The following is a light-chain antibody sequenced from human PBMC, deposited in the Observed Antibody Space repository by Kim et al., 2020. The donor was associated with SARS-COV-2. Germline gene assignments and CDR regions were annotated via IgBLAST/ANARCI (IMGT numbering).Light chain of an antibody. CDR1: KHGSKS. V-gene: IGLV3-21*04. Sequence: APRKAGRVNLGGNKHGSKSGHWYQQKPGQAPVLVIYYDSDRPSGIPERFSGSNSGNTATLTISRVEAGDEADYYCQVWDSSSDHAVFGGGTQLTVL. CDR3: QVWDSSSDHAV. J-gene: IGLJ7*01. CDR2: YDS.